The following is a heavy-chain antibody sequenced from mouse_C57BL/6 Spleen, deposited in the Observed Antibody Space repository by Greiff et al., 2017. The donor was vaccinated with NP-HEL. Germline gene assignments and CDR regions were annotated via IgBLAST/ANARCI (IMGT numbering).Heavy chain of an antibody. J-gene: IGHJ1*03. CDR2: IYPGDGDT. CDR1: GYAFSSSW. Sequence: VQLQQSGPELVKPGASVKISCKASGYAFSSSWMNWVKQRPGKGLEWIGRIYPGDGDTNYNGKFKGKATLTADKSSSTAYMQLSSLTSEDSAVYFCARSEYEYDVGYFDVWGTGTTVTVSS. V-gene: IGHV1-82*01. CDR3: ARSEYEYDVGYFDV. D-gene: IGHD2-4*01.